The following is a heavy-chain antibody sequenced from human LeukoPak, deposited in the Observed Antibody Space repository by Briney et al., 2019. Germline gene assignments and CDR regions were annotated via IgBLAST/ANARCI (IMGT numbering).Heavy chain of an antibody. CDR2: ISSSSSTI. V-gene: IGHV3-48*01. CDR1: GFTFSSYS. D-gene: IGHD3-22*01. CDR3: ARGDTYYYDSRIDY. J-gene: IGHJ4*02. Sequence: GGSLRLSCAASGFTFSSYSMNWVRQAPGKGLEWVSYISSSSSTIYYADSVKGRFTISRDNAKNSLYLQMNSLRAEDTAVYYCARGDTYYYDSRIDYWGQGTLVTVSS.